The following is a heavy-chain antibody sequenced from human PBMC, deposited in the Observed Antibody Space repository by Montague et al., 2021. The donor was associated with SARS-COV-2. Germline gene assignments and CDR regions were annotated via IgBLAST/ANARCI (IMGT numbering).Heavy chain of an antibody. V-gene: IGHV4-31*03. D-gene: IGHD3-22*01. CDR1: GGSISSGGYY. Sequence: TLSLTCTVSGGSISSGGYYWSWIRQHPGKGLEWIGYIYYSGSTYYXPSLKSRVTISVDTSKNQFSLKLSSVTAADTAVYYCARATMIVVVIGAFDIWGQGTMVTVSS. CDR2: IYYSGST. CDR3: ARATMIVVVIGAFDI. J-gene: IGHJ3*02.